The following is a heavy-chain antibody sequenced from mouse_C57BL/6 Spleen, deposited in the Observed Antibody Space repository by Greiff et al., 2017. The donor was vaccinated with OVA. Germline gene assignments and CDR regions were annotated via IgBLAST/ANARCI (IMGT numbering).Heavy chain of an antibody. J-gene: IGHJ2*01. V-gene: IGHV5-4*01. CDR2: ISDGGSYT. Sequence: EVKVVESGGGLVKPGGSLKLSCAASGFTFSSYAMSWVRQTPEKRLEWVATISDGGSYTYYPDNVKGRFTISRDNAKNNLYLQMSHLKSEDTAMYYCARDESGYDLYYFDYWGQGTTLTVSS. D-gene: IGHD2-3*01. CDR3: ARDESGYDLYYFDY. CDR1: GFTFSSYA.